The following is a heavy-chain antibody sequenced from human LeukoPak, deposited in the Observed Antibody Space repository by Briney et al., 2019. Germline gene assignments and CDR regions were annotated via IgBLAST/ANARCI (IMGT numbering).Heavy chain of an antibody. Sequence: SETLSLTFTVSGGSISSTSSYWGWIRQPPGKGLEWIGNIYYSGSTYYNTSPKSRVTISVETFKNQFSLKLSSVTAADTAVYYCARPLSSRGYWGQGTLVTVSS. CDR1: GGSISSTSSY. J-gene: IGHJ4*02. D-gene: IGHD3-16*02. V-gene: IGHV4-39*01. CDR2: IYYSGST. CDR3: ARPLSSRGY.